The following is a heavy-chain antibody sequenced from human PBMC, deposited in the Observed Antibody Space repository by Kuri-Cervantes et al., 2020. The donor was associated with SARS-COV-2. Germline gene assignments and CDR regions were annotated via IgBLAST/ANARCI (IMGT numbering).Heavy chain of an antibody. V-gene: IGHV1-2*02. CDR1: GYTFSDYY. Sequence: ASVKVSCKASGYTFSDYYMHWVRQAPGQGLEWMGIINPRGGSTNYAQKFQGRVTMTRDTSISTAYMELSRLRSDDTAVYYCARVPRRSTYFVSGTGTNLYYFDYWGQGTLVTVSS. D-gene: IGHD1-1*01. J-gene: IGHJ4*02. CDR2: INPRGGST. CDR3: ARVPRRSTYFVSGTGTNLYYFDY.